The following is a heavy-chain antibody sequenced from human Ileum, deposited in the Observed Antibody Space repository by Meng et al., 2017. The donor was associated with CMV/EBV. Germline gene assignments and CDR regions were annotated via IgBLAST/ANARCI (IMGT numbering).Heavy chain of an antibody. D-gene: IGHD2-21*01. J-gene: IGHJ6*02. CDR3: ARDRDHIPQDVYYDMDV. CDR2: IRQDESEK. CDR1: GFTFSNYW. V-gene: IGHV3-7*01. Sequence: GGSLRLSCAASGFTFSNYWMSWVRQAPGKGLEWVANIRQDESEKYYVDSVKGRFTISRDNAKNSVYLQMNSLRPEDTAVYYCARDRDHIPQDVYYDMDVWGQGTTVTVSS.